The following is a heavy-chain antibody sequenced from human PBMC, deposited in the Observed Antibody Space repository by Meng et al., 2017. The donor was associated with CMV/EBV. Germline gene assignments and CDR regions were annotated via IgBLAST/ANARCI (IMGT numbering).Heavy chain of an antibody. V-gene: IGHV3-21*01. CDR2: ISSSSSYI. CDR1: GFTFSSYW. Sequence: GESLKISCAASGFTFSSYWMSWVRQAPGKGLEWVSSISSSSSYIYYADSVKGRFTISRDNAKNSLYLQMNSLRAEDTAVYYCARGGKLDYDSSGTRSYWFDPWGQGTLVTVSS. CDR3: ARGGKLDYDSSGTRSYWFDP. J-gene: IGHJ5*02. D-gene: IGHD3-22*01.